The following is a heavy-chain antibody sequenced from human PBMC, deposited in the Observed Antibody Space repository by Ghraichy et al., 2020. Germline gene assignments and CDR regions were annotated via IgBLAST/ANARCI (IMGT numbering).Heavy chain of an antibody. J-gene: IGHJ6*02. D-gene: IGHD2-15*01. CDR1: GYTFTSYY. Sequence: ASVKVSCKASGYTFTSYYMHWVRQAPGQGLEWMGIINPSGGSTSYAQKFQGRVTMTRDTSTSTVYMELSSLRSEDTAVYYCAQCSGGSCYYYYYGMDVWGQGTTVTVSS. CDR3: AQCSGGSCYYYYYGMDV. V-gene: IGHV1-46*03. CDR2: INPSGGST.